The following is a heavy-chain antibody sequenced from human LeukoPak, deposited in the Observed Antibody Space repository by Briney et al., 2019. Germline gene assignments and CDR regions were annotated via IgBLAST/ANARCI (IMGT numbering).Heavy chain of an antibody. CDR3: GRGDYYGSGSFDY. D-gene: IGHD3-10*01. CDR1: GFSFTTYR. Sequence: PGGSLRLSCAASGFSFTTYRMNWVRQAPGKGLEWVSGIGTAGDPYYADSVKGRFTISRENARNSLYLQMDSLRAGDTAVYFCGRGDYYGSGSFDYWGQGILVTVSS. J-gene: IGHJ4*02. CDR2: IGTAGDP. V-gene: IGHV3-13*05.